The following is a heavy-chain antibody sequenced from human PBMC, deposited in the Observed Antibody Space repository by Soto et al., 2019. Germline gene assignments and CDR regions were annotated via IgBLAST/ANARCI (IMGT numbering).Heavy chain of an antibody. Sequence: NPSETLSLTCTVSGASINNNDYYWSWIRRTPGKGLEWIGYVYYSGTTDYIPSLKSRLSMSIDKSQNQFTLKLNSVTAADTATYYCARMSYFYDKWYFDLWGRGTLVTVPS. CDR2: VYYSGTT. J-gene: IGHJ2*01. D-gene: IGHD3-22*01. CDR1: GASINNNDYY. V-gene: IGHV4-30-4*01. CDR3: ARMSYFYDKWYFDL.